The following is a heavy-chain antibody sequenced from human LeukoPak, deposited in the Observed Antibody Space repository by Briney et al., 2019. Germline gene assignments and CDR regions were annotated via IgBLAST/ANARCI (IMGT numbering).Heavy chain of an antibody. CDR1: GGSVGSIYW. CDR2: IFDVGRT. D-gene: IGHD3-16*02. J-gene: IGHJ6*01. CDR3: ARQGAYIIDY. V-gene: IGHV4-4*02. Sequence: PSGTLSLTCAVSGGSVGSIYWWSWVSQPPGKGLEWIGEIFDVGRTNYNPSLKSRVTISVDKSKNQFSLKLTSVTAADTAVYYCARQGAYIIDYWGQGTTVTVSS.